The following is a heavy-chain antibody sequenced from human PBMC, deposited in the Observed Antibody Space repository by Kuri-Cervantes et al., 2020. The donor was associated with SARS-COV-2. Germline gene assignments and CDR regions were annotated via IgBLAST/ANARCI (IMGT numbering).Heavy chain of an antibody. V-gene: IGHV3-23*01. CDR3: ARDLGVTPDF. CDR2: IKGGSGTT. J-gene: IGHJ4*02. Sequence: GESLKISCAASGFTFRSYAMRWVRQAPGKGLEGVSCIKGGSGTTYYAASAKGRFTVSRDNAKNTLYLLMSSLRVEDTAMYYCARDLGVTPDFWGQGTRVTVSS. D-gene: IGHD2-21*02. CDR1: GFTFRSYA.